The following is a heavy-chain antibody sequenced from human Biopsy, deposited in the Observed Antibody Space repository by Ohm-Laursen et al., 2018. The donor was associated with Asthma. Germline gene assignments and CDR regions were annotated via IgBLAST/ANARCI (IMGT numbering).Heavy chain of an antibody. J-gene: IGHJ4*02. CDR1: GGSITSSSYS. D-gene: IGHD7-27*01. V-gene: IGHV4-39*01. Sequence: SDTLSLTCPVSGGSITSSSYSWGWIRQPPGKGLEWIGSISYTGNTDIPSLRSRVTLSVDTSKNNFSLKLTSVTAADTAVFYCARHWNWGSFFDYWGQGMLVTVSS. CDR3: ARHWNWGSFFDY. CDR2: ISYTGNT.